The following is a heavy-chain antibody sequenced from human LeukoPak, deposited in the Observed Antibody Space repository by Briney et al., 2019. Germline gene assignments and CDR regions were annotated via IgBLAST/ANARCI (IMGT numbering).Heavy chain of an antibody. Sequence: GGSLRLACAASGLTFSNYAMSWVRQAPGKGLEWVSGISYSGGSTPYADSGEGRFTIPRENSKNTLYLQMNSLRAEATAVYYCAKDPLRGVRDWLDPWGQGTLVTVSS. D-gene: IGHD3-10*01. CDR3: AKDPLRGVRDWLDP. CDR1: GLTFSNYA. CDR2: ISYSGGST. V-gene: IGHV3-23*01. J-gene: IGHJ5*02.